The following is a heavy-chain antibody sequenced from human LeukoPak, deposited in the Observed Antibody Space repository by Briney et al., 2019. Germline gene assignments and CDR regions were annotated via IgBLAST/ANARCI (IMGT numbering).Heavy chain of an antibody. D-gene: IGHD3-3*01. CDR2: IYTSGST. CDR3: ARLQFLEWLQANWFDP. Sequence: SETLSLTCTVSGGSISSYYWSWIRQPPGKGLEWIGYIYTSGSTNYNPSLKSRVTISVDTSKNQFSLKLSSVTAADTAVYYCARLQFLEWLQANWFDPGGQGTLVTVSS. CDR1: GGSISSYY. V-gene: IGHV4-4*09. J-gene: IGHJ5*02.